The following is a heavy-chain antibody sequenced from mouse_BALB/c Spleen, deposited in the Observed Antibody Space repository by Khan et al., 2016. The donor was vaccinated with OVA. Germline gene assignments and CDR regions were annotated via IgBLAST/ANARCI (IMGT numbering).Heavy chain of an antibody. Sequence: QVQLQQSGAELVRPGVSVKISCKGSGYTFTDYAMHWVKQSHAKSLEWIGVISTYYGDADYNQKFKGKATMTVDKSSSTAYMALARLTSEDSAIYYGARGSANSRFAYWGQGTLVTVSA. J-gene: IGHJ3*01. CDR3: ARGSANSRFAY. V-gene: IGHV1S137*01. CDR2: ISTYYGDA. D-gene: IGHD4-1*01. CDR1: GYTFTDYA.